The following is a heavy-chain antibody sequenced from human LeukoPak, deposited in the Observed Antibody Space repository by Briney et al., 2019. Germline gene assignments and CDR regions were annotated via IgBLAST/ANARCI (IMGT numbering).Heavy chain of an antibody. J-gene: IGHJ3*02. Sequence: GSLRLSCAASGFTFSSYSMNWVRQPPGKGLEWIGEINHSGSTNYNPSLKSRVTISVDTSKNQFSLKLSSVTAADTAVYYCARGQKRSYYGSGSYAFDIWGQGTMVTVSS. CDR3: ARGQKRSYYGSGSYAFDI. CDR2: INHSGST. V-gene: IGHV4-34*01. D-gene: IGHD3-10*01. CDR1: GFTFSSYS.